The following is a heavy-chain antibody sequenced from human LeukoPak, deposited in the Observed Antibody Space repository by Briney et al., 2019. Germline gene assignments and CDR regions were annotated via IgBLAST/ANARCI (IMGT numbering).Heavy chain of an antibody. V-gene: IGHV4-39*07. Sequence: PSETLSLTCSVSGDSLSSSHTYYWGWIRQPPGKGLEWIGSSYFRGSTYSSPSLRSRVVISVDTSKNQFSLKLSSVTAADTAVYYCARGGEYDILTADYWGQGTLVTVSS. CDR3: ARGGEYDILTADY. J-gene: IGHJ4*02. CDR1: GDSLSSSHTYY. D-gene: IGHD3-9*01. CDR2: SYFRGST.